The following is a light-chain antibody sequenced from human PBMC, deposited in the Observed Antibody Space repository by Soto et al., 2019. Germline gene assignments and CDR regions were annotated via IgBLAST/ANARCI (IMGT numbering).Light chain of an antibody. CDR1: QSVSRNY. J-gene: IGKJ1*01. V-gene: IGKV3-20*01. Sequence: EIVLTQSPGTLSLSPGERATLSCRASQSVSRNYLAWYQQRPGQAPRLLIYDAFNRATGIPDRFSGRGSGTDFTLTISRLEPEDFAVYYCQQYGDLPRTFGQGTKVEIK. CDR3: QQYGDLPRT. CDR2: DAF.